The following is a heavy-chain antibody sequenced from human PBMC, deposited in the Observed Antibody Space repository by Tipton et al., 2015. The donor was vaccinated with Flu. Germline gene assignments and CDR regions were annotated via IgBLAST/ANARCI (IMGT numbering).Heavy chain of an antibody. Sequence: SLRLSCAASGFTFSGYWMSWVRQAPGKGLEWVANIKQDGSEKYYVDSVKGRFTISRDNAKNSLYLQMNSLRAEDTAVYYCARVRGSRCMDVWGQGTTVTVSS. CDR1: GFTFSGYW. CDR3: ARVRGSRCMDV. D-gene: IGHD3-10*01. CDR2: IKQDGSEK. J-gene: IGHJ6*02. V-gene: IGHV3-7*01.